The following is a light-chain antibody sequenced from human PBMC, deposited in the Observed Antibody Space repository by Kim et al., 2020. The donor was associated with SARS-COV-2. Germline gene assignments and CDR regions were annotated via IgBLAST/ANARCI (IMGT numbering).Light chain of an antibody. CDR3: QQSYDTPI. Sequence: DSQMTQSPSSLSASVGDRVTITCRTSQDLNTYMNGYQQKPGKAPKLLIYAATSLQDGVPSRFSGNTSGTYFTLTINSLQPDDFATYYCQQSYDTPIFGQGTRLEIK. V-gene: IGKV1-39*01. J-gene: IGKJ5*01. CDR2: AAT. CDR1: QDLNTY.